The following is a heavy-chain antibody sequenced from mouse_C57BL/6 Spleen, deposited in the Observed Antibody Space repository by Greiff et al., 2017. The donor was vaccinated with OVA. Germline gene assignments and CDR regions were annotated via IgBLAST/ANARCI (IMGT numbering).Heavy chain of an antibody. V-gene: IGHV1-64*01. Sequence: QVQLQQPGAELVKPGASVKLSCKASGYTLTSYWMHWVKQRPGQGLEWIGMIHPNSGSTNYNEKFKSKATLTVDKSSSTAYMQLSSLTSEDSAVYYCARQPNYYAMDYWGQGTSVTVSS. CDR1: GYTLTSYW. CDR2: IHPNSGST. CDR3: ARQPNYYAMDY. J-gene: IGHJ4*01.